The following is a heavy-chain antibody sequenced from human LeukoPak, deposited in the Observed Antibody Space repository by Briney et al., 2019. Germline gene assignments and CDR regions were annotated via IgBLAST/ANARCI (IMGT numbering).Heavy chain of an antibody. J-gene: IGHJ4*02. V-gene: IGHV4-31*03. CDR3: AREGAAAGIDY. CDR1: GGSISSGGYY. D-gene: IGHD6-13*01. Sequence: SETLSLTCTVSGGSISSGGYYWSWIRQHPGKGLEWIGYIYYSGSTYYNPPLKSRVTISVDTSKNQFSLKLSSVTAADTAVYYCAREGAAAGIDYWGQGTLVTVSS. CDR2: IYYSGST.